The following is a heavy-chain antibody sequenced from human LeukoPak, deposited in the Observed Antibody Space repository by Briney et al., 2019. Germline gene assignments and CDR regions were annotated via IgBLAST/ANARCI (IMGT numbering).Heavy chain of an antibody. CDR3: ARGEPDSSGWYGAWDY. J-gene: IGHJ4*02. CDR1: GGSINYYY. Sequence: PSETLSLTCTVSGGSINYYYWSWIRQPPGKGLEWIGYIYYSGSTNYNPSLKSRVTISVDTSKNQFSLKLSSVTAADTAVYYCARGEPDSSGWYGAWDYWGQGTLVTVSS. CDR2: IYYSGST. V-gene: IGHV4-59*01. D-gene: IGHD6-19*01.